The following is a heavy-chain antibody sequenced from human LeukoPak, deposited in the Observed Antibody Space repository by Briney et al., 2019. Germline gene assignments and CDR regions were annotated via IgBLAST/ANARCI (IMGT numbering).Heavy chain of an antibody. J-gene: IGHJ3*01. V-gene: IGHV4-59*08. CDR3: ARRPRPGIGAPPDAFHL. CDR2: IYYSGST. CDR1: GGAISSYY. D-gene: IGHD6-13*01. Sequence: SETLSLTCTVSGGAISSYYWSWLRQPPGRGLEGIGYIYYSGSTNYNPSLKSRVTISVDTCKNHFSLELASVTAADTAVYYCARRPRPGIGAPPDAFHLWGQGPMVPVSS.